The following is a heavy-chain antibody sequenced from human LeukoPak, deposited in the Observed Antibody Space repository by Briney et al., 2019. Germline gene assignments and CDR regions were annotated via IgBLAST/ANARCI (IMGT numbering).Heavy chain of an antibody. V-gene: IGHV4-61*02. D-gene: IGHD2-2*01. CDR3: AREEDIVVVPAALYYYYMDV. J-gene: IGHJ6*03. Sequence: PSQTLSLTCTVSGGSIRSGSYYWSWIRQPAGKGLEWIGRIYTSGSTNYNPSLKSRVTISVDTSKNQFSLKLSSVTAADTAVYYCAREEDIVVVPAALYYYYMDVWGKGTTVTVSS. CDR2: IYTSGST. CDR1: GGSIRSGSYY.